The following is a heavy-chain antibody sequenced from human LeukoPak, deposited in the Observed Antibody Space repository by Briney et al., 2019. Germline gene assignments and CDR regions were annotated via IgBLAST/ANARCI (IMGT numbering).Heavy chain of an antibody. V-gene: IGHV3-53*01. CDR2: IYSGGTT. CDR3: ARDSYNGAYYFDY. J-gene: IGHJ4*02. Sequence: GGSLRLSCAASGFTVSANYMSWVRQAPGKGLEWVSVIYSGGTTYYADSVKGRFTISRDNSKNTLYLQMNSLRAEDTAVYYCARDSYNGAYYFDYWGQGTLVTVSS. CDR1: GFTVSANY. D-gene: IGHD1-26*01.